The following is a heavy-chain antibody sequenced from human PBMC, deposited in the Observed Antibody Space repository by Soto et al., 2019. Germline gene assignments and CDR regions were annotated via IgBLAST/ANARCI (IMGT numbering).Heavy chain of an antibody. CDR2: ISAHNGNT. J-gene: IGHJ4*02. V-gene: IGHV1-18*01. D-gene: IGHD1-1*01. CDR1: GYTFTSYG. CDR3: ARGRYGDY. Sequence: QVHLVQSGAEVKKPGASVKVSGKGSGYTFTSYGITWVRQAPGQGLEWMGWISAHNGNTNYAQKFQGRVTVTRDTSTSTAYMELRSLRSDDTAVYYCARGRYGDYWGQGALVTVSS.